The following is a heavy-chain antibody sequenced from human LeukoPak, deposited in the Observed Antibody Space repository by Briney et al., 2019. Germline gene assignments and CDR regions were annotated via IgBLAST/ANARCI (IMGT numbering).Heavy chain of an antibody. CDR3: ARGLRGYYYGMDV. Sequence: PSETLSLTCAVYGGSFSGYYWSWIRQPPGKGLEWIGGINHSGSTNYNPSLKSRATISVDTSKNQFSLKLSSVTAADTAAYYCARGLRGYYYGMDVWGQGTTVTVSS. CDR1: GGSFSGYY. CDR2: INHSGST. J-gene: IGHJ6*02. V-gene: IGHV4-34*01.